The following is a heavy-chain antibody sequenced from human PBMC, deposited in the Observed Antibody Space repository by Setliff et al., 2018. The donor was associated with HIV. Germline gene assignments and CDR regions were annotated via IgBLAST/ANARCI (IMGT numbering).Heavy chain of an antibody. D-gene: IGHD2-21*01. CDR3: AKGCGGAGFCYYADY. V-gene: IGHV3-30*18. CDR1: GFTFSTHG. CDR2: ISNDGSNK. Sequence: GGSLRLSCAASGFTFSTHGMHWVRQAPGKGLEWVAVISNDGSNKYYADSVKGRFTISRDNSKNTLYLHMNNLRGDDTAVYYCAKGCGGAGFCYYADYWGQGTVVTVSS. J-gene: IGHJ4*02.